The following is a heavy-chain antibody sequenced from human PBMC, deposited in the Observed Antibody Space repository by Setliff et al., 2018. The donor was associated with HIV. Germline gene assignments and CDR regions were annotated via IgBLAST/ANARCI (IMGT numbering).Heavy chain of an antibody. D-gene: IGHD3-22*01. CDR3: ARQAIFGYYDSSGYLDY. J-gene: IGHJ4*02. CDR2: IYDSEST. V-gene: IGHV4-30-4*08. CDR1: GGSISSGDYY. Sequence: SETLSLTCTVSGGSISSGDYYWSWIRQPPGKGLEWIGNIYDSESTYYNPSLKSRVTISVNTSKNQFSLKLRSVTASDTAVYYCARQAIFGYYDSSGYLDYWGQGTLVTVSS.